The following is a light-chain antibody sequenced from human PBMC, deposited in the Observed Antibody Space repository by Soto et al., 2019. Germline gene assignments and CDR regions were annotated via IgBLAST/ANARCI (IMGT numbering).Light chain of an antibody. Sequence: QSALTQPASVSGSPGQSITISCTGTSSDVGGYNYVSWYQQHPGKAPKLMIYDVSNRPSGVSNRFSGSKSANTASLTISGLHADDEADYYRSTYPSSSTLMVFGGGTKLTVL. J-gene: IGLJ2*01. CDR3: STYPSSSTLMV. V-gene: IGLV2-14*01. CDR1: SSDVGGYNY. CDR2: DVS.